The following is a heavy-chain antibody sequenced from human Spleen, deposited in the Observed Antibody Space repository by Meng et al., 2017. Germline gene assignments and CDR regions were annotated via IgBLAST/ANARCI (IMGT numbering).Heavy chain of an antibody. Sequence: SVKVSCKSSGYTFNSYGVGWVRQAPGQGLEWMGGIIPIFGTANYAQKFQGRVTITADESTSTAYMELSSLRSEDTAVYYCATSAMLEMATITVFDYWGQGTLVTVSS. CDR2: IIPIFGTA. CDR3: ATSAMLEMATITVFDY. CDR1: GYTFNSYG. D-gene: IGHD5-24*01. V-gene: IGHV1-69*13. J-gene: IGHJ4*02.